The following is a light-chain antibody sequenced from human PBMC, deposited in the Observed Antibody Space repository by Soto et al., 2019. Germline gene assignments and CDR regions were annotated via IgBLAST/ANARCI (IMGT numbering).Light chain of an antibody. CDR2: DVS. J-gene: IGLJ1*01. Sequence: QSVLTQAASLSGSPGQSLTISCTGTSSDVGGYNYVSWYQQHPGKAPKFMIYDVSNRPSGVSNRFSGSKSGNTASLTISGLQAEDEADYYCSSYTTSNTRQIVFGTGTKVTVL. V-gene: IGLV2-14*01. CDR3: SSYTTSNTRQIV. CDR1: SSDVGGYNY.